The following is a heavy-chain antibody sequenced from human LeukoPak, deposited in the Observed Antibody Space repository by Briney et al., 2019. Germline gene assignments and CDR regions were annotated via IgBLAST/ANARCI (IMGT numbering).Heavy chain of an antibody. CDR1: GGSISSYY. V-gene: IGHV4-4*08. D-gene: IGHD2-2*01. CDR2: IYTSGST. J-gene: IGHJ5*02. Sequence: PSETLSLTCTVSGGSISSYYWSWIRQPPGKGLEWIGYIYTSGSTNYNPSLKSRVTMSVDTPKNQFSLKLSSVTAADTAVYYCARDLGYCSSTSCYNWFDPWGQGTLVTVSS. CDR3: ARDLGYCSSTSCYNWFDP.